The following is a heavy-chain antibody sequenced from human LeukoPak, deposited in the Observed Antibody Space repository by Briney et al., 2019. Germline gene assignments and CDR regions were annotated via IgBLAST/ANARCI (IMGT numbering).Heavy chain of an antibody. J-gene: IGHJ4*02. Sequence: GASVTVSFKASGYTFSNYHIHWVRQAPGQGIEWMGIINPRYGSTTYAQNFQGRVTMTRDMSTSTVYMELSSLRSEDTAVYYCAREEARDGSTGYYFDYWGQGTLLTVSS. CDR3: AREEARDGSTGYYFDY. CDR1: GYTFSNYH. CDR2: INPRYGST. D-gene: IGHD5-24*01. V-gene: IGHV1-46*01.